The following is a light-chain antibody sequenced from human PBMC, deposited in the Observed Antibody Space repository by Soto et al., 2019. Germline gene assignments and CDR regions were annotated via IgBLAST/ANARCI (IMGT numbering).Light chain of an antibody. Sequence: IVLTHSPGTLSLSPLERATLSFMAIQIIIIRYLSCYQHEPGQSPSVRVYVASSSATGLPDRFSGSGSGTVSPLTISILEPEYFAVYYCQEYGCPRTFGQGTKVDIK. J-gene: IGKJ1*01. CDR2: VAS. CDR3: QEYGCPRT. V-gene: IGKV3-20*01. CDR1: QIIIIRY.